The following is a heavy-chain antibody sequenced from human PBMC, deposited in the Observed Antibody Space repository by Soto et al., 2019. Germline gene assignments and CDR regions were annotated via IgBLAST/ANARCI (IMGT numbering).Heavy chain of an antibody. V-gene: IGHV1-69*13. D-gene: IGHD5-18*01. CDR1: GGTFSTYA. CDR3: ASGIQLWLRRINNGYSG. Sequence: SVKVSCKAPGGTFSTYAISWVRQAPGQGLEWMGGIIPMFGTANYAQRFQDRVTITADESTNTVYMELSSLRSEDTAVYFCASGIQLWLRRINNGYSGWGQGTLVTSPQ. CDR2: IIPMFGTA. J-gene: IGHJ4*02.